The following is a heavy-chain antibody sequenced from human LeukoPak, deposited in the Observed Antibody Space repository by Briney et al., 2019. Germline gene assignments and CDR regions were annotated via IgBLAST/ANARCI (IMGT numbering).Heavy chain of an antibody. Sequence: GGSLRLSCAASGFTFSSYAMGWVRQAPGKGLEWVSAISGSGGSTYYAASVKGRFTISRDNSKNTLYLQMNSLRAEDTAVYYCAKEERYSSGWRDWGQGTLVTVSS. J-gene: IGHJ4*02. CDR2: ISGSGGST. CDR1: GFTFSSYA. V-gene: IGHV3-23*01. CDR3: AKEERYSSGWRD. D-gene: IGHD6-19*01.